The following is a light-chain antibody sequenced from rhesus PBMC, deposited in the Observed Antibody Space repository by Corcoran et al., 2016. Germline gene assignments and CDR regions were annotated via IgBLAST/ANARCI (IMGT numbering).Light chain of an antibody. V-gene: IGKV1-74*01. CDR1: ENGKNY. CDR3: QHSYVTPFT. J-gene: IGKJ3*01. Sequence: DIQMTQSPSSLSASAGDRVTITCRASENGKNYLNWYQQKPGKAPKLLMYKALTLQSGVPSRISVSGSGTDYTFTISSLLPEDFATKYCQHSYVTPFTFGPGTKLDI. CDR2: KAL.